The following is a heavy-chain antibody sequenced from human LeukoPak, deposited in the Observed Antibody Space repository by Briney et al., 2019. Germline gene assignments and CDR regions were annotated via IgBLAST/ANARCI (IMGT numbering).Heavy chain of an antibody. CDR3: ARTDYSIFRGAFDI. CDR2: IYHSGSA. D-gene: IGHD4-11*01. J-gene: IGHJ3*02. Sequence: TSETLSLTCTVSSGSISSSSYYWGWIRQPPGKGLEWIGEIYHSGSANHNPSLKSRVTISVDNSKNQFSLKLSSVTAADTAVYYCARTDYSIFRGAFDIWGQGTMVTVSS. CDR1: SGSISSSSYY. V-gene: IGHV4-39*07.